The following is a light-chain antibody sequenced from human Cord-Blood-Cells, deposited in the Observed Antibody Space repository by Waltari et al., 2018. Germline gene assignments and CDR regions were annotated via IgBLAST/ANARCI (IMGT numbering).Light chain of an antibody. J-gene: IGKJ4*01. CDR3: QQSYSTPLT. CDR2: AAS. Sequence: DLQMTQSPSSLSAPVGDRVTITCRASPSISSYLNWYQQKPGKAPKRLIYAASSLQSGVPSRFSSSGSGTDVTLTISSRQPEDFATYYCQQSYSTPLTFGGGTKVEIK. V-gene: IGKV1-39*01. CDR1: PSISSY.